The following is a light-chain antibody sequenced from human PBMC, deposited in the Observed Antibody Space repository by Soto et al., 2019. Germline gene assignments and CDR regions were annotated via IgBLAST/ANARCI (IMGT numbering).Light chain of an antibody. CDR1: QSISSY. CDR2: DAS. V-gene: IGKV1-39*01. Sequence: DIEVSQSATSLCASVGDRVTITSRASQSISSYLNWYQQKPGEAPKLLIYDASSLESGVPSRFSGSGSGTQFSLSISGLQHEVFATYYCPPYHVFWFAQGTKVDI. J-gene: IGKJ1*01. CDR3: PPYHVFW.